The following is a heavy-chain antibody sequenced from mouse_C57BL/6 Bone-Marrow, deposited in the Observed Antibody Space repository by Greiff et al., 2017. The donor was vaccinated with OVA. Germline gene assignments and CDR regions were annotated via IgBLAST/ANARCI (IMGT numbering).Heavy chain of an antibody. J-gene: IGHJ3*01. Sequence: VQLQQSGPELVKPGASVKMSCKASGYTFTDYNMHWVKQSHGKRLEWIGYINPNNGGTSYNPKFKGKATLTVNKSSSTSYLELRSLTSEDAAVYYCARSRGRAWFAYWGQGTLVTVSA. V-gene: IGHV1-22*01. CDR1: GYTFTDYN. CDR2: INPNNGGT. CDR3: ARSRGRAWFAY.